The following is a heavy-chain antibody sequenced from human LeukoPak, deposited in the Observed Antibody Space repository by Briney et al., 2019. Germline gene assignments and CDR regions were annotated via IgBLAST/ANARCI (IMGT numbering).Heavy chain of an antibody. V-gene: IGHV3-33*01. Sequence: GGSLRLSCAASGFTFSSYGMHWVRQAPGKGLEWVAVIWYDGSNKYYADSVKGRFTISRDNSKNTLYLQMNSLRAEDTAVYYCARGSSSSPSGYWGQGTLVTVSS. CDR2: IWYDGSNK. CDR1: GFTFSSYG. CDR3: ARGSSSSPSGY. J-gene: IGHJ4*02. D-gene: IGHD6-6*01.